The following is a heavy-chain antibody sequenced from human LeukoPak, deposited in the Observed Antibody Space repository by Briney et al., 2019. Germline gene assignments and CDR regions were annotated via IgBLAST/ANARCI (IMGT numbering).Heavy chain of an antibody. CDR2: ISWDGGST. CDR3: AKDGNSGSYLPDY. J-gene: IGHJ4*02. D-gene: IGHD1-26*01. Sequence: GGSLRLSCAASGFTFSSYTMHWVRQAPGKGLEWVSLISWDGGSTYYADSVKGRFTISRDNSKNSLYLQMNSLRTEDTALYYCAKDGNSGSYLPDYWGQGTLVTVSS. V-gene: IGHV3-43*01. CDR1: GFTFSSYT.